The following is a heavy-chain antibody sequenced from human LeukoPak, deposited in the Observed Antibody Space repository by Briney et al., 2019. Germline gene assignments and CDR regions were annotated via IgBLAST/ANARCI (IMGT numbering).Heavy chain of an antibody. V-gene: IGHV1-2*02. CDR1: GFTFSSYG. CDR3: ARDLGVAVRPFSLFY. Sequence: GGSLRLSCAASGFTFSSYGMHWVRQAPGQGPEWMGWINPKSGVTNYAQKFQGRVTMTSDTSISTAYMNFSRLRSDDTAMYYCARDLGVAVRPFSLFYWGQGTLVTVSS. CDR2: INPKSGVT. J-gene: IGHJ4*02. D-gene: IGHD6-6*01.